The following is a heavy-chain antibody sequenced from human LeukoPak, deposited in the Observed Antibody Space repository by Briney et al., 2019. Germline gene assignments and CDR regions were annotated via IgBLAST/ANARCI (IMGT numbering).Heavy chain of an antibody. CDR2: ISSSSYI. CDR1: GFTFSSYS. J-gene: IGHJ4*02. Sequence: PGGSLRLSCAASGFTFSSYSMNWVRQAPGKGLEWVSSISSSSYIYYADSVKGRFTISRDNAKNSLYLQMNSLRAEDTAVYYCARDSGSYYSAYWGQGTLVTVSS. CDR3: ARDSGSYYSAY. V-gene: IGHV3-21*01. D-gene: IGHD1-26*01.